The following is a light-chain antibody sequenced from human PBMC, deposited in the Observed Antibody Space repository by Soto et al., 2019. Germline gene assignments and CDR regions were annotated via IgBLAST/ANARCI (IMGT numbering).Light chain of an antibody. CDR2: GAS. CDR3: QQYSNWPLT. Sequence: EIVMTQSPATLSVSPGEGATLSCRTSQSVTSNLAWYQQRPGQAPRLLILGASTRATGIPARFSGSGSGTEFSLTISALQSEDFAIYYSQQYSNWPLTFGGGTKVGIK. J-gene: IGKJ4*01. V-gene: IGKV3-15*01. CDR1: QSVTSN.